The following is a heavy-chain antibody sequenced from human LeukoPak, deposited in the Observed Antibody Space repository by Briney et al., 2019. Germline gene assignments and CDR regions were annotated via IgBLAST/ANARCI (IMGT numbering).Heavy chain of an antibody. V-gene: IGHV3-7*01. CDR2: IKQDGSEK. D-gene: IGHD3-10*01. CDR3: ARENYYGSGRVDY. CDR1: GFTFSDYY. Sequence: GGSLRLSCAASGFTFSDYYMDWVRQAPGKGLEWVANIKQDGSEKNYVDSVKGRFTISRDNAKNSLYLQMHSLRVEDTAVYYCARENYYGSGRVDYWGQGTLVTVSS. J-gene: IGHJ4*02.